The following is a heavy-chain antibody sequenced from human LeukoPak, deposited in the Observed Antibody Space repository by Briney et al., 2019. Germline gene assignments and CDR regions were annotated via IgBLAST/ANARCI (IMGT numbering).Heavy chain of an antibody. Sequence: SQTLSLTCTVSGGSLSSADYYWSWVRQPPGKGLEWIGSIFYSGSTYFSPSLKSRLTISVATSKNQFSLKLSSVTAADTAVYYCARVDLEGLFDYWGQGTLVTVSS. CDR3: ARVDLEGLFDY. J-gene: IGHJ4*02. CDR1: GGSLSSADYY. CDR2: IFYSGST. D-gene: IGHD3-9*01. V-gene: IGHV4-30-4*01.